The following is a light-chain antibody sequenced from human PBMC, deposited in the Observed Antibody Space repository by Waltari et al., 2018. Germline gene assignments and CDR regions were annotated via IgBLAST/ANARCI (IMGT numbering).Light chain of an antibody. CDR3: QQADSFPMAFT. Sequence: DIQMTQSPSSVSASVGDRVTITCRASQDISPWLAWYQQHPGKAPKLLIYAASSLQSGVPSRFSGSGSGTDFTLTISSLQPEDFAIYYCQQADSFPMAFTFGPGTRVDIK. J-gene: IGKJ3*01. CDR1: QDISPW. CDR2: AAS. V-gene: IGKV1-12*01.